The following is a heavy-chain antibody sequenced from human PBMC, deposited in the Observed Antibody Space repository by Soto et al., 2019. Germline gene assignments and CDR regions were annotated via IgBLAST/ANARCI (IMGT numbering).Heavy chain of an antibody. D-gene: IGHD2-21*01. J-gene: IGHJ4*02. V-gene: IGHV1-69*06. CDR3: TIGSVVVMGAATGGLIY. Sequence: QVQLVQSGAEMKKPGSSVKVSCKASGGTFSSHGITWVRQAPGQGLEWMGGIIPMFGTPKYAQRFQGRVSITADKSTTTAYMELSSLRSEDTAVYYCTIGSVVVMGAATGGLIYWGQGALVTVSS. CDR1: GGTFSSHG. CDR2: IIPMFGTP.